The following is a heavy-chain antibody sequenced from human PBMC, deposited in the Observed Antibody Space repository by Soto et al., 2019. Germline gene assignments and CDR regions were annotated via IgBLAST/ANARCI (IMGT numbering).Heavy chain of an antibody. CDR2: ISANSRDT. D-gene: IGHD3-9*01. Sequence: ASVKVSCKSSGYRFTNNGVDWVRQAPGEGLEWVGWISANSRDTKYAQAYEGRVTISTDTATNTAYMELRSLRSDDTATYFCARDFDFGVWGQGTSVTVSS. CDR1: GYRFTNNG. J-gene: IGHJ6*02. V-gene: IGHV1-18*01. CDR3: ARDFDFGV.